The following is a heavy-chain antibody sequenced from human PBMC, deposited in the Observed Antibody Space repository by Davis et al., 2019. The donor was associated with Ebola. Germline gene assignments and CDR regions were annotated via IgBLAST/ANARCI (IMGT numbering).Heavy chain of an antibody. CDR3: ARGGSVVVPAALDY. V-gene: IGHV4-31*03. Sequence: PSETLSLTCTVSGGSISSGCYYWSWTRQHPGKGLEWIGYIYYSGSTYYNPSLKSRVTISVDTSKNQFSLKLSSVNAADTAVYYCARGGSVVVPAALDYWGQGTLVTVAS. CDR1: GGSISSGCYY. CDR2: IYYSGST. D-gene: IGHD2-2*01. J-gene: IGHJ4*02.